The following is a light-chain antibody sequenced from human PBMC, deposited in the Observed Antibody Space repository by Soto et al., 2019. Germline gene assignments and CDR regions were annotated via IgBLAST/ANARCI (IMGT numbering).Light chain of an antibody. CDR1: SSDVGAYNY. V-gene: IGLV2-14*03. Sequence: QSVLTQPASVSGSPGQSITISCTGTSSDVGAYNYVSWHQQHPGKAPKLLIYGVSNRPSGVSDRFSGSKSGNTASLTISGLQAEDEADYYCSSYTTSSTWVFGGGTKLTVL. J-gene: IGLJ3*02. CDR2: GVS. CDR3: SSYTTSSTWV.